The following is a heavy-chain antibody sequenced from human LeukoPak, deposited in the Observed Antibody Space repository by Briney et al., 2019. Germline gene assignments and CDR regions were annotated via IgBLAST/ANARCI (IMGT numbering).Heavy chain of an antibody. Sequence: SKTLSLTCAVYGGSFSGYYWSWIRQPPGKGLEWIGEINHSGSTNYNPSLKSRVTISVDTSKNQFSLKLSSVTAADTAVYYCAREGWLQPHFDYWGQGTLVTVSS. V-gene: IGHV4-34*01. CDR1: GGSFSGYY. CDR2: INHSGST. D-gene: IGHD5-24*01. J-gene: IGHJ4*02. CDR3: AREGWLQPHFDY.